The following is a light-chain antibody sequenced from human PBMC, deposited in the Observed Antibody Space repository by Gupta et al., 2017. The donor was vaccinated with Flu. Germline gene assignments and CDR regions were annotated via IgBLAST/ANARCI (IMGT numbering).Light chain of an antibody. V-gene: IGKV1-9*01. CDR2: DAS. CDR3: QHRNSSPAP. J-gene: IGKJ2*01. CDR1: QGIYSY. Sequence: PSFVSASVGDRVTITCRASQGIYSYLAWYQQKPGHAPKLLIYDASTGKSGVPSRFSGSGSGTEFTLTISRRQPEDFANYYCQHRNSSPAPFGQGTQLEIK.